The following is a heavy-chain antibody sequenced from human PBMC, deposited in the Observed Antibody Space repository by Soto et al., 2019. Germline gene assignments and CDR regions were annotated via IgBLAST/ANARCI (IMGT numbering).Heavy chain of an antibody. CDR3: TADYDHYGGMDV. Sequence: EVQLVESGGGLVKPGGSLRLSCAASGFTFSTAWMNWVRQAPGKGLEWVGRIKSKTDGGTTDYAAPGKGRFTISRDDSKNTLYLQMNSLKTEDAAVYYCTADYDHYGGMDVWGQGTTVTVSS. J-gene: IGHJ6*02. CDR1: GFTFSTAW. V-gene: IGHV3-15*07. CDR2: IKSKTDGGTT.